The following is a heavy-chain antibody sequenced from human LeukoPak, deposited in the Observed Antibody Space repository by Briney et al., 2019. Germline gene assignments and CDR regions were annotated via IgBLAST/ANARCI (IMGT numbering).Heavy chain of an antibody. V-gene: IGHV4-34*01. CDR3: ARTSGGNSGGYFDY. Sequence: PSETLSLTCAVYGGSFSGYYWSWIRQPPGKGLEWIGEINHSGSTNYNPSLKSRVTISVDTSKNQFSLKLSSVTAADTAVYYCARTSGGNSGGYFDYWGQGTLVTVSS. CDR1: GGSFSGYY. CDR2: INHSGST. D-gene: IGHD4-23*01. J-gene: IGHJ4*02.